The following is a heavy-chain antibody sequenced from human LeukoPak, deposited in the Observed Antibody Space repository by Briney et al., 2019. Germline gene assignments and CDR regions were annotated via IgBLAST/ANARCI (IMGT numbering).Heavy chain of an antibody. Sequence: GGSLRLSCAASGFTVSSNYMSWVRQAPGKGLEWVSVIYSGGSTYYADSVKGRFTVSRDNSKNTLYLQMNSLRAEDTAVYYCARLAVGYMDVWGKGTTVTISS. D-gene: IGHD6-19*01. CDR2: IYSGGST. J-gene: IGHJ6*03. CDR3: ARLAVGYMDV. V-gene: IGHV3-66*01. CDR1: GFTVSSNY.